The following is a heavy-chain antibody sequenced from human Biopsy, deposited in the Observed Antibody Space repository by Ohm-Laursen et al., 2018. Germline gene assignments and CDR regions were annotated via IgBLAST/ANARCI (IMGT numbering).Heavy chain of an antibody. V-gene: IGHV1-69*06. CDR1: GGTFSNYD. Sequence: SVKVSCKTPGGTFSNYDVNWVRQAPGQGLEWLGGNIPILGTGNYAQKFQDRVTVAADTSTSTATMELRSLRSDDTAVYYCATKLTGYFHHWGQGTLVIVSS. J-gene: IGHJ1*01. D-gene: IGHD3-9*01. CDR2: NIPILGTG. CDR3: ATKLTGYFHH.